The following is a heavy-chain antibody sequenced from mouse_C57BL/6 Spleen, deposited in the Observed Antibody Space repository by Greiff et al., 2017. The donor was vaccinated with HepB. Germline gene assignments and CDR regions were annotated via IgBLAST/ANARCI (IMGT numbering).Heavy chain of an antibody. J-gene: IGHJ3*01. V-gene: IGHV1-69*01. CDR2: IDPSDSYT. CDR1: GYTFTSYW. Sequence: QVQLQQPGAELVMPGASVKLSCKASGYTFTSYWMHWVKQRPGQGLEWIGEIDPSDSYTNYNQKFKGKSTLTVDKSSSTAYMQLSSLTSEDSAVYYCAREDYYGSRFPFAYWGPGTLVTVSA. CDR3: AREDYYGSRFPFAY. D-gene: IGHD1-1*01.